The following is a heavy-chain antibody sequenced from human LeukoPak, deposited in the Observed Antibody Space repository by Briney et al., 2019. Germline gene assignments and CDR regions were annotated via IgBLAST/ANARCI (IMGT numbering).Heavy chain of an antibody. D-gene: IGHD2-2*02. J-gene: IGHJ5*02. V-gene: IGHV3-21*01. CDR1: GFTLSSYS. Sequence: GGSLRLSCAASGFTLSSYSMNWVRQAPGKGLEWVSSISSSSSYRYYADSVKGRFTISRDNAKNSLYLQMNSLRAEDTAVYYCARDRPGRYCSTISCYSASPFDPWGQGTLVTVSS. CDR3: ARDRPGRYCSTISCYSASPFDP. CDR2: ISSSSSYR.